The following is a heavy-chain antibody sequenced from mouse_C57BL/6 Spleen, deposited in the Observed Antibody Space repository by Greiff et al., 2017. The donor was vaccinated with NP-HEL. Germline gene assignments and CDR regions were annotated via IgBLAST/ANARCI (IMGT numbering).Heavy chain of an antibody. D-gene: IGHD1-1*01. V-gene: IGHV1-52*01. J-gene: IGHJ2*01. CDR3: AREGCYSSIFDY. CDR1: GYTFTSYW. CDR2: IDPSGSET. Sequence: QVQLQQPGAELVRPGSSVKLSCKASGYTFTSYWMHWVKQRPIQGLEWIGNIDPSGSETHYNQKFKDKATLTVDKSSSTYYMQLSSLTSEDSAVDYCAREGCYSSIFDYWGQGTTLTVSS.